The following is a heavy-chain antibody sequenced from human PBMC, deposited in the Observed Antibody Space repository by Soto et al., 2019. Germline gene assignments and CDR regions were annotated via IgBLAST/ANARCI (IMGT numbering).Heavy chain of an antibody. CDR1: GGSISSYY. CDR3: ARDQGTTVTPYYYYYGMDV. J-gene: IGHJ6*02. CDR2: IYYSGGT. D-gene: IGHD4-17*01. V-gene: IGHV4-59*01. Sequence: SETLSLTSTVTGGSISSYYWRWIRQPPGKGLEWIGYIYYSGGTNYNPSLKSRVTISVDTSKNQFSLKLSSVTAADTAVYYCARDQGTTVTPYYYYYGMDVWGQGTTVTVSS.